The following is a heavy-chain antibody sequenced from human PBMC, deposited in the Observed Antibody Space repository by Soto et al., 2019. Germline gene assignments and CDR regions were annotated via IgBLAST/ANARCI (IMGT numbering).Heavy chain of an antibody. Sequence: QVQLVQSGAEVKKPGSSVKVSCKASGGTFSSYTISWVRQAPGQGLEWMGRIIPILGIANYAQKFQGRVTITADKSTSTGYMALTRLRSEDTAVDYCAREGRSCSGGSCYNWSAPWGQGTLVTVSS. CDR2: IIPILGIA. CDR3: AREGRSCSGGSCYNWSAP. CDR1: GGTFSSYT. V-gene: IGHV1-69*08. J-gene: IGHJ5*02. D-gene: IGHD2-15*01.